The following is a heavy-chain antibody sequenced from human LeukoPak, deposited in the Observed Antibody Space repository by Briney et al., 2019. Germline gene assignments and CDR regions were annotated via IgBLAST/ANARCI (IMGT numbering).Heavy chain of an antibody. J-gene: IGHJ4*02. CDR2: ISGSGSGA. V-gene: IGHV3-23*01. Sequence: GGSLRLSCAASGFTFSSYAMGWVRQAPGKGLEWVSSISGSGSGAYYADSVNGRFTISRDNSKNTLYLQLNSLRAEDTALYYCAKDPYGGSGYSDYWGQGTLVTVSS. CDR1: GFTFSSYA. CDR3: AKDPYGGSGYSDY. D-gene: IGHD3-3*01.